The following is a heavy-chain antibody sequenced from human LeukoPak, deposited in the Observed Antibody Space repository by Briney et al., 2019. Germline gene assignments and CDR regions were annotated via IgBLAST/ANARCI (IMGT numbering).Heavy chain of an antibody. J-gene: IGHJ6*04. CDR1: GFTFSDYN. Sequence: GGSLRLSCAVSGFTFSDYNMAWVRQAPGMGLEWVSSISTSNNYIFYADSVKGRFTISRDNAKNSFFLQMNSLRADDTAVYYCARFVGVRGGYYFYGMGVWGKGTTVTVSS. CDR2: ISTSNNYI. CDR3: ARFVGVRGGYYFYGMGV. V-gene: IGHV3-21*01. D-gene: IGHD2-21*01.